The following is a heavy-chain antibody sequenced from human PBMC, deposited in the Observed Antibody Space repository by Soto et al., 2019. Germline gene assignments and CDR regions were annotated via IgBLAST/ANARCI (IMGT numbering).Heavy chain of an antibody. Sequence: EVQLLESGGGLVQPGGSLRLSCAASGFTFSSYAMNWVRQAPGKGLEWVSVISGSDGSTYYADSGKGRFTISRENSKNTLNLQMNSLRAGDTAVYYCARRSSSWYFDYWGQGTLVTVSS. V-gene: IGHV3-23*01. CDR2: ISGSDGST. J-gene: IGHJ4*02. CDR1: GFTFSSYA. CDR3: ARRSSSWYFDY. D-gene: IGHD6-13*01.